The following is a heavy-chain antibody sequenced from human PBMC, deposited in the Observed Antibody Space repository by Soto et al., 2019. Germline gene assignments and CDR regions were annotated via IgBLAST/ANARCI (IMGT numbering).Heavy chain of an antibody. CDR3: ASVRLSGGRVYAY. Sequence: SETLSLTCTVSGGSISSGGYYWSWIRQHPGKGLEWIGYIYYSGSTYYNPSLKSRVTISVDTSKNQFSLKLSSVTAADTAVYYCASVRLSGGRVYAYRAQRTPVTVSS. J-gene: IGHJ4*02. CDR1: GGSISSGGYY. D-gene: IGHD2-2*01. V-gene: IGHV4-31*03. CDR2: IYYSGST.